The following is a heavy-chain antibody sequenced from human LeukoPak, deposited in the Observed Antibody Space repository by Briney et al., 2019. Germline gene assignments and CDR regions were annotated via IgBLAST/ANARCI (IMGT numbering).Heavy chain of an antibody. CDR1: GGSISSSSYY. Sequence: KPSETLSLTCTVSGGSISSSSYYWSWIRQPPGKGLEWIGEINHSGSTNYNPSLKSRVTISVDTSKNQFSLKLSSVTAADTAVYYCARRVIGWYYGPKYYFDYWGQGTLVTVSS. D-gene: IGHD3-10*01. V-gene: IGHV4-39*07. J-gene: IGHJ4*02. CDR3: ARRVIGWYYGPKYYFDY. CDR2: INHSGST.